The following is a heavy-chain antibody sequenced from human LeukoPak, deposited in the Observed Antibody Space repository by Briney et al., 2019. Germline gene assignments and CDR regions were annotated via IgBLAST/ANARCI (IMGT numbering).Heavy chain of an antibody. Sequence: SETLSLTCTVSGGSISSYYWSWIRQPPGRGLEWIGCVFHSGTTKYNPSLTSRVTFSVDTSKNQFSLKLSSVTAADTAVYYCARYKSPTLGAHGMDVWGQGTTVTVSS. CDR3: ARYKSPTLGAHGMDV. D-gene: IGHD1-26*01. CDR2: VFHSGTT. J-gene: IGHJ6*02. V-gene: IGHV4-59*08. CDR1: GGSISSYY.